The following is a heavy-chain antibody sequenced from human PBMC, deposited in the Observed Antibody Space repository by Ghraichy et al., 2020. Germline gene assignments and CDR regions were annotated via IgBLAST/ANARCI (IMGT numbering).Heavy chain of an antibody. J-gene: IGHJ4*02. CDR1: GSTFTGYY. V-gene: IGHV1-2*02. CDR2: INPHSGGT. Sequence: ASVKVSCKASGSTFTGYYMHWVRQAPGQGLEWMGWINPHSGGTNYAQKFQGRVTMTRDTSISTAYMELSRLRSDDTAVYYCESWPTYDSSGYHFDYWGQGTLFTVSS. D-gene: IGHD3-22*01. CDR3: ESWPTYDSSGYHFDY.